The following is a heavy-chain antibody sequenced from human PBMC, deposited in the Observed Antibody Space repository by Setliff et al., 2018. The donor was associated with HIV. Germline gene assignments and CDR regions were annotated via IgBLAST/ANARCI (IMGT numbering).Heavy chain of an antibody. J-gene: IGHJ5*02. CDR3: AREEDYNFWSGYDWFDP. D-gene: IGHD3-3*01. CDR1: GGSISSHF. Sequence: SETLSLTCTVSGGSISSHFWSWIRQPPGKGLEWIGSIYYSGSTNYNPSLKSRVTISVDTSKNQFSLKLSSVTAADTAVYYCAREEDYNFWSGYDWFDPWGQGTLVTVSS. CDR2: IYYSGST. V-gene: IGHV4-59*11.